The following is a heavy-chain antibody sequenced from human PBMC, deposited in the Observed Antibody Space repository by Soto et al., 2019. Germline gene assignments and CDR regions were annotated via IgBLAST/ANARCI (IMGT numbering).Heavy chain of an antibody. D-gene: IGHD6-19*01. J-gene: IGHJ4*02. CDR3: ANGESSGWPAFDS. Sequence: EVQLLESGGGLLQPGGSLGLSCAASGFTFSTYAMSWVRQAPGKGLEWVSTISATDGGTYYADSVTGRFTISRDNSKNTLSLEMNSLRADDTAVYYCANGESSGWPAFDSWGQGTLVTFSS. V-gene: IGHV3-23*01. CDR1: GFTFSTYA. CDR2: ISATDGGT.